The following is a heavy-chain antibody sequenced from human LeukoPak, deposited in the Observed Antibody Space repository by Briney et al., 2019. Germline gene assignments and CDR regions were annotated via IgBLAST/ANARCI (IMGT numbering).Heavy chain of an antibody. J-gene: IGHJ4*02. D-gene: IGHD2-8*02. CDR2: IYTSGST. CDR3: ARGRTGNYYDY. V-gene: IGHV3-66*01. Sequence: GGSLRLSCAASGFTVSNNYMSWVRQAPGKGLEWVSVIYTSGSTYYADSVTGRFTISRDNSKNTLYLQMNNLRAEDTAVYYCARGRTGNYYDYWGQGTLVTVSS. CDR1: GFTVSNNY.